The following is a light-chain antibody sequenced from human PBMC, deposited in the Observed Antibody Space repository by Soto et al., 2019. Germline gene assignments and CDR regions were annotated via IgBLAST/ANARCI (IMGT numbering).Light chain of an antibody. CDR3: YSYAGENLYV. Sequence: QSALTQPASVSASPGQSITIPCTGTSSDVGSYNLVSWFQQHPGKVPKLLIYEGTKRPSGLSDRFSGSKSGTTASLTISGLQAEDGAHYYCYSYAGENLYVFGTGTKVTVL. V-gene: IGLV2-23*01. J-gene: IGLJ1*01. CDR1: SSDVGSYNL. CDR2: EGT.